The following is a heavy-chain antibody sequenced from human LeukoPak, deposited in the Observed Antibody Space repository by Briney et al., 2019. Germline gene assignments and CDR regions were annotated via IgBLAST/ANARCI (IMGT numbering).Heavy chain of an antibody. D-gene: IGHD4-17*01. J-gene: IGHJ5*02. CDR3: ARDRGDHDYGDMDWFDP. V-gene: IGHV4-4*07. CDR2: IYTSGGT. Sequence: SETLSLTCTVSGGTISSYYWSWIRQPAGKGLEWIGRIYTSGGTNYNPYLKSGVTMSVDTSKNQFSLKLSSVPAADTAVYYCARDRGDHDYGDMDWFDPWGQGTLVTVSS. CDR1: GGTISSYY.